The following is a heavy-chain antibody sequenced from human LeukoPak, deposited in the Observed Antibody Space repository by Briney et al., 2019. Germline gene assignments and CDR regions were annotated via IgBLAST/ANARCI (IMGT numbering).Heavy chain of an antibody. V-gene: IGHV3-66*01. CDR1: GFTVCSNT. D-gene: IGHD3-22*01. CDR2: IYSGGST. Sequence: GGSLRLSCAASGFTVCSNTMSWVRQAPGKGLEWVSIIYSGGSTSYADSVKGRFTISRDNSKNTLYLQMSSLRTEDTAVYYCARGGSYFDISGYYFYWGQGTLVTVSS. J-gene: IGHJ4*02. CDR3: ARGGSYFDISGYYFY.